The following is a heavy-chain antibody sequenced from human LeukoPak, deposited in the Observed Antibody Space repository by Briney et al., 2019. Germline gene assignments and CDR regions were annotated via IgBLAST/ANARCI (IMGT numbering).Heavy chain of an antibody. D-gene: IGHD2-2*01. V-gene: IGHV4-39*01. J-gene: IGHJ6*03. CDR3: ARRRDCSSTSCSGYYYYYMDV. CDR1: GGSISSSSYY. Sequence: SETLSLTCTVSGGSISSSSYYWGWIRQPPGKGLEWIGRIYYSGSTYYNPSLKRRVTISVDTSKNQFSLKLSSVTAAGTAVYYCARRRDCSSTSCSGYYYYYMDVWGKGTTVTVSS. CDR2: IYYSGST.